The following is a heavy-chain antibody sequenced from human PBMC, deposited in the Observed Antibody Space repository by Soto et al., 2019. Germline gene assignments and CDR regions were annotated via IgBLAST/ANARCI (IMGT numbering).Heavy chain of an antibody. CDR2: MSTYNENT. CDR1: GYAFSSYG. CDR3: AKDAHEAGASDV. Sequence: QVQLVQSGAEVKKPGASVKVSCKASGYAFSSYGINWVRQAPGQGLEWVGWMSTYNENTVYAQKVQGRVTMTTDTSTSTAYMDLSPLRSDDTAVYYCAKDAHEAGASDVWGQGTMVTVSS. J-gene: IGHJ3*01. D-gene: IGHD6-13*01. V-gene: IGHV1-18*01.